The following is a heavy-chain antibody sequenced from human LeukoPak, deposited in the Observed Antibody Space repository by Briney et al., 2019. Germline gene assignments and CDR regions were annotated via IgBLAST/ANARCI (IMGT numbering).Heavy chain of an antibody. D-gene: IGHD3-10*01. J-gene: IGHJ4*02. CDR3: AVSPYGSGSP. CDR2: ISSSSSTI. CDR1: GFTFSSYG. Sequence: PGGSLTLSCAASGFTFSSYGMHWVRQAPGKGLEWVSCISSSSSTIYYADSVKGRFAISRDNAKNSLYLQMNSLRDDDTAAYYCAVSPYGSGSPWGQGTLVTVSS. V-gene: IGHV3-48*02.